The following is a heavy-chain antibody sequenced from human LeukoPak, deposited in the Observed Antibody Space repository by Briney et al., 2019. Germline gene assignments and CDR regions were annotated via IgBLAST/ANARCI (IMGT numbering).Heavy chain of an antibody. CDR3: ARELYGMDV. CDR1: GLTVSDNY. J-gene: IGHJ6*02. V-gene: IGHV3-66*01. CDR2: IYSGGFT. Sequence: GGSPRLSCAASGLTVSDNYMNWVRQAPGKGLEWVSVIYSGGFTYYADSVKDRFTISRDNSKNTLYLQMNNLRADDTAVYYCARELYGMDVWGHGTAVTVSS.